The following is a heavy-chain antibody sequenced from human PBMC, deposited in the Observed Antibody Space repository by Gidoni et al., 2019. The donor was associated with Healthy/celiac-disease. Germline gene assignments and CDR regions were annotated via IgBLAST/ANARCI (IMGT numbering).Heavy chain of an antibody. D-gene: IGHD1-26*01. CDR2: IYYSGST. Sequence: QVQLQESGPGLVKPSQTLSLTCTVSGGSIRSGGYYWSWIRQHPGKGLEWIGYIYYSGSTYYNPSLKRRVTISVDTSKNQFSLKLSSVTAADTAVYYCAISGSYDAFDIWGQGTMVTVSS. CDR1: GGSIRSGGYY. CDR3: AISGSYDAFDI. V-gene: IGHV4-31*03. J-gene: IGHJ3*02.